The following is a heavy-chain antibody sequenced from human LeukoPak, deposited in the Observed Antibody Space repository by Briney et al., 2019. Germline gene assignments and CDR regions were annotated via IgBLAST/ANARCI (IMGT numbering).Heavy chain of an antibody. Sequence: PSETLSLTCTVSGGSISSYYWSWIRQPPGKGLEWIGEINYSGSTNYNPSLKSRVTISEDTSKNQFSLNLSSVTAADTAVYYCARLVLLWIEETGYGLDVWGQGTTVTVSS. CDR3: ARLVLLWIEETGYGLDV. CDR2: INYSGST. J-gene: IGHJ6*02. CDR1: GGSISSYY. D-gene: IGHD3-10*01. V-gene: IGHV4-34*01.